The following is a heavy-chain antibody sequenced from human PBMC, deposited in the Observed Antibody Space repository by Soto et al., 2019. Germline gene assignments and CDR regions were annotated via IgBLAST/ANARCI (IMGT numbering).Heavy chain of an antibody. Sequence: ASVKVSCKASGYTFTSYAMHWVRQAPGQRLEWMGWINAGNGNTKYSQKFQGRVTITRDTSASTAYMELSSLRSEDTAVYYCARALILRYFDWFDHFDYWGQGTLVTVYS. V-gene: IGHV1-3*01. CDR1: GYTFTSYA. CDR3: ARALILRYFDWFDHFDY. J-gene: IGHJ4*02. D-gene: IGHD3-9*01. CDR2: INAGNGNT.